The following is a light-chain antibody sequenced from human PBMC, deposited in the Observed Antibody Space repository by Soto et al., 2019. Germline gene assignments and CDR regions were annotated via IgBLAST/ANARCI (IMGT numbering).Light chain of an antibody. J-gene: IGKJ1*01. CDR3: QQYGSSGT. Sequence: EIVLTQSPATLSLSPGERATLSFMASQSLSFTYLAWYQQKPGQAPRLLIYGASNRATGIPDRFSGSGSGTDFTLTISRLEPEDFAVYYCQQYGSSGTFGQGTKVDIK. CDR2: GAS. V-gene: IGKV3-20*01. CDR1: QSLSFTY.